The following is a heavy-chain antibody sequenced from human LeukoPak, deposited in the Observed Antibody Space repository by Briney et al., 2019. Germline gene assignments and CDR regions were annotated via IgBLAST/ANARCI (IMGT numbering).Heavy chain of an antibody. J-gene: IGHJ6*03. CDR2: MNPNSGNT. V-gene: IGHV1-8*01. Sequence: ASVKVSCKASGYTFTSYDINWVRQATGQGLEWMGWMNPNSGNTGYAQKFQGRVTMTRNTSISTAYMELSSLRSEDPAVYYCARKPVLPADTGADYYHYMDVWGKGTTVTISS. CDR3: ARKPVLPADTGADYYHYMDV. CDR1: GYTFTSYD. D-gene: IGHD2-2*01.